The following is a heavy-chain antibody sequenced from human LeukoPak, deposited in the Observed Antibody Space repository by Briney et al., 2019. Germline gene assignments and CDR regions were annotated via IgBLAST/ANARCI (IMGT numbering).Heavy chain of an antibody. J-gene: IGHJ4*02. CDR3: AIAGAAAGTLNDY. D-gene: IGHD6-13*01. Sequence: SETLSLTCAVYGGSFSGYYWSWIRQPPGKELEWIGEINHSGSTNYNPSLKSRVTISVDTSKNQFSLKLSSVTAADTAVYYCAIAGAAAGTLNDYWGQGTLVTVSS. CDR1: GGSFSGYY. V-gene: IGHV4-34*01. CDR2: INHSGST.